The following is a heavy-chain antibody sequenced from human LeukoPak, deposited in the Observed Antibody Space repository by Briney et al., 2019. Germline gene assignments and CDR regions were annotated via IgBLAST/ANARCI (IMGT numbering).Heavy chain of an antibody. J-gene: IGHJ4*02. CDR3: ARGRIAVAGTSRGFDY. V-gene: IGHV4-39*01. Sequence: PSETLSLTSTVSGGSISSSSYYWGWIRQPPGKGLEWIGSIYYSGSTHYNPSLKSRVTISVDTSKNQFSLKLSSVTAADTAVYYCARGRIAVAGTSRGFDYWGQGTLVTVSS. CDR2: IYYSGST. D-gene: IGHD6-19*01. CDR1: GGSISSSSYY.